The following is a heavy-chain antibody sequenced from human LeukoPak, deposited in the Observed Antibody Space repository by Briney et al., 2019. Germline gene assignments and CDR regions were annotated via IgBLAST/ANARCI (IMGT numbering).Heavy chain of an antibody. CDR1: GYTFISYY. Sequence: ASVKVSCKASGYTFISYYMHWVRQAPGQGLEWMGIINPSGGSTSYAQKFQGRVTMTRDTSTSTVYMELSSLRSEDTAVYYCAKADCSSTSCWGYFDYWGQGTLVTVSS. D-gene: IGHD2-2*01. CDR3: AKADCSSTSCWGYFDY. V-gene: IGHV1-46*01. J-gene: IGHJ4*02. CDR2: INPSGGST.